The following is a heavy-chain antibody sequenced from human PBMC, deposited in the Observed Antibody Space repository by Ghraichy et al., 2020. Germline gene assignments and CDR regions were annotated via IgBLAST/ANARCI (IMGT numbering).Heavy chain of an antibody. D-gene: IGHD2-21*02. CDR3: ARDLAYCGGDCYPNDAFDI. CDR1: GGSISSYY. J-gene: IGHJ3*02. CDR2: IYYSGST. V-gene: IGHV4-59*01. Sequence: SETLSLTCTVSGGSISSYYWSWIRQPPGKGLEWIGYIYYSGSTNHNPSLKSRVPIPVDTSKNQFSLKLSSVTAADTAVYYCARDLAYCGGDCYPNDAFDIWGKGTMVTVSS.